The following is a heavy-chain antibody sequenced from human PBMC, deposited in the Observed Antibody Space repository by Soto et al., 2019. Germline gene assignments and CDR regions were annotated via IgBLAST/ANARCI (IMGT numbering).Heavy chain of an antibody. V-gene: IGHV3-21*01. Sequence: PGGSLRLSCAASGFTFSSYAMSWVRQAPGKGLGWVSSISSSSSYIYYADSVKGRFTISRDNAKNSLYLQMNSLRAEDTAVYYCARDRGYSSSSFWFDPWGQGTLVTVSS. D-gene: IGHD6-6*01. CDR1: GFTFSSYA. CDR2: ISSSSSYI. J-gene: IGHJ5*02. CDR3: ARDRGYSSSSFWFDP.